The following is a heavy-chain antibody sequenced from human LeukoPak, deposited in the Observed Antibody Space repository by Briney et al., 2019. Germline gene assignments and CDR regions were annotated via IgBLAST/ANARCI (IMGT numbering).Heavy chain of an antibody. CDR1: GGSISSYY. D-gene: IGHD3-3*01. J-gene: IGHJ3*02. V-gene: IGHV4-59*01. CDR3: ARGGRVFRIGAFDI. CDR2: IYYSGST. Sequence: TSETLSLTCTVSGGSISSYYWSWIRQPPGKGLEWIGYIYYSGSTNYNPSPKSRVTISVDTSKNQFSLKLSSVTAADTAVYYCARGGRVFRIGAFDIWGQGTVVTVSS.